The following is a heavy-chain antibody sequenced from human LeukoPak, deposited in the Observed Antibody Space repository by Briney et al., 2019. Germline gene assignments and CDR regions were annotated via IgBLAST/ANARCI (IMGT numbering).Heavy chain of an antibody. CDR2: IYYSGST. V-gene: IGHV4-59*12. Sequence: SETLSLTCTVSGGSISSYYWSWIRQPPGKGLEWIGYIYYSGSTNYNPSLKSRVTISVDRSKNQFSLKLSSVTAADTAVYYCASVYQLLENYMDVWGKGTTVTVSS. J-gene: IGHJ6*03. D-gene: IGHD2-2*01. CDR3: ASVYQLLENYMDV. CDR1: GGSISSYY.